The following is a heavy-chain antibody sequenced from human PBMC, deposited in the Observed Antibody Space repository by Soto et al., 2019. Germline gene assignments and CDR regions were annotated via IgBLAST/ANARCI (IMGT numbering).Heavy chain of an antibody. Sequence: QVQLQQWGAGLLKTSETLSLTCAVYGGSFSGYYWSWIRQPPGKGLEWIGEINHSGSTNYNPSLKSRVTISVDTSKNQFSLKLSSVTAADTAVYYCARATPYYDFWSGYYRGYYYYGMDVWGQGTTVTVSS. CDR2: INHSGST. CDR1: GGSFSGYY. CDR3: ARATPYYDFWSGYYRGYYYYGMDV. D-gene: IGHD3-3*01. J-gene: IGHJ6*02. V-gene: IGHV4-34*01.